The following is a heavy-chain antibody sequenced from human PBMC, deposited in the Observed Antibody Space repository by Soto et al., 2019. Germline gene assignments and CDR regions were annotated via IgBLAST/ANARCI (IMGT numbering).Heavy chain of an antibody. J-gene: IGHJ4*02. Sequence: QVQLVESGGGVVQPGRSLRLSCAASGFRFRSYGMHWVRQAPGKGLEWVAFIWHDESNKYYADSVRGRFTISRDNSKNTLYLELNRLRAEDTAVYYCARHDYGTEGCDFWGQGTLVTVSS. D-gene: IGHD4-17*01. CDR2: IWHDESNK. CDR1: GFRFRSYG. V-gene: IGHV3-33*01. CDR3: ARHDYGTEGCDF.